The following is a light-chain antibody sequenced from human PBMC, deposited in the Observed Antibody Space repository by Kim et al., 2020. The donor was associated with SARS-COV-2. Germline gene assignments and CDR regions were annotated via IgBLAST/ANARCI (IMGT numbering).Light chain of an antibody. CDR2: EVS. CDR3: SSYAGSNTWL. J-gene: IGLJ3*02. V-gene: IGLV2-8*01. Sequence: GQSVTISCTGTSRDVGGYNYVSWVQQYPGKAPKRMMYEVSARHSGVPERFSGSKSGNTAFLTVSGLQAEDEADYYCSSYAGSNTWLFGGGTQLTVL. CDR1: SRDVGGYNY.